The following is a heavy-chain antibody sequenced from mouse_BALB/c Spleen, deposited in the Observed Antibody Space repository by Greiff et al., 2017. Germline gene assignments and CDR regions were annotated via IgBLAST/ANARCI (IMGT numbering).Heavy chain of an antibody. CDR3: AGLLYGFAY. J-gene: IGHJ3*01. D-gene: IGHD2-12*01. Sequence: EVKLQESGPGLVKPSQSLSLTCSVTGYSITSGYYWNWIRQFPGNKLEWMGYISYDGSNNYNPSLKNRISITRDTSKNQFFLKLNSVTTEDTATYYCAGLLYGFAYWGQGTLVTVSA. CDR2: ISYDGSN. V-gene: IGHV3-6*02. CDR1: GYSITSGYY.